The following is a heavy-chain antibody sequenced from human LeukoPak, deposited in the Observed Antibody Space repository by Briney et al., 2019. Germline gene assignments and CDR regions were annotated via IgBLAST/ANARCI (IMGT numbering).Heavy chain of an antibody. D-gene: IGHD4-17*01. CDR3: ARHGDYAAHYFDY. CDR1: GFTFSDYY. Sequence: PGGSLRLSCAASGFTFSDYYMSWIRQAPGKGLEWVSYISSSGSTIYYADSVKGRFTISRDNARNSLYLQMNSLRAEDTAVYYCARHGDYAAHYFDYWGQGTLVTVSS. J-gene: IGHJ4*02. V-gene: IGHV3-11*04. CDR2: ISSSGSTI.